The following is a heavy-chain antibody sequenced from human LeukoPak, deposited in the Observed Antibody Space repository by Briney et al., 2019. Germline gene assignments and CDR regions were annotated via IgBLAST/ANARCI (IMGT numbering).Heavy chain of an antibody. CDR2: IYYSGST. D-gene: IGHD3-10*01. CDR3: STGMLRGLAPVFLDY. J-gene: IGHJ4*02. Sequence: SETLSLTCTVSGGSISPYYWSWIRQPPGKGLEWIGYIYYSGSTNYNPSLKSRVTISVDTSKNQFSLNLRSVTAADTAVYYCSTGMLRGLAPVFLDYWGQGTLVTVSS. V-gene: IGHV4-59*12. CDR1: GGSISPYY.